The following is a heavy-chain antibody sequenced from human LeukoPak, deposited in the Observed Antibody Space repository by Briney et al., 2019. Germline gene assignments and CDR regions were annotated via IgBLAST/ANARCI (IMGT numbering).Heavy chain of an antibody. J-gene: IGHJ4*02. V-gene: IGHV1-24*01. CDR1: GDTLTELS. Sequence: ASVKVSCKLSGDTLTELSMNWVRQSPGKGLEWMGGFVPEDGETIYAQKFQGRVTMTEDTSTDTAYMELSSLRPDDTAVYFCATLPRGHLFDSWGQGTLVTVSS. D-gene: IGHD3-10*01. CDR2: FVPEDGET. CDR3: ATLPRGHLFDS.